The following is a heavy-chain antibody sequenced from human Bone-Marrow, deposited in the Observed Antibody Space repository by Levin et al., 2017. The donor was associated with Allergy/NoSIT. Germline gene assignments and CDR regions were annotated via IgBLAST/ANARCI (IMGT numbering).Heavy chain of an antibody. CDR1: GFTFSSYS. CDR3: ATQDYGSGPPVHY. V-gene: IGHV3-48*01. J-gene: IGHJ4*02. Sequence: PGGSLRLSCAASGFTFSSYSMNWVRQAPGKGLEWVSYISSSSSTIYYADSVKGRFTISRDNAKNSLYLQMNSLRAEDTAVYYCATQDYGSGPPVHYWGQGTLVTVSS. CDR2: ISSSSSTI. D-gene: IGHD3-10*01.